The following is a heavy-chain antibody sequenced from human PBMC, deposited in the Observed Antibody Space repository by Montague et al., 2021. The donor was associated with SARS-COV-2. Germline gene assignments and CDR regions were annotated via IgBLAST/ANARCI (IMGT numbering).Heavy chain of an antibody. Sequence: SETLSLTCSVSGHSITSYYWSWIRQPPGKGLEWIAYINHTGSTNYNPSLKSRVTISIDTSKNQFSLRLNSVTAADTAVYYCARGNYFDYWGQGTLVIVSS. CDR1: GHSITSYY. V-gene: IGHV4-59*01. CDR2: INHTGST. J-gene: IGHJ4*02. CDR3: ARGNYFDY.